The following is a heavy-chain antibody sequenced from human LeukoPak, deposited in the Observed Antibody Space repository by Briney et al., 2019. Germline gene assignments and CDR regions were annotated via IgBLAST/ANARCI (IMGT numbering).Heavy chain of an antibody. Sequence: GGSLRLSCAASGFTFSSYWMHWVRQAPGKGLEWVSGISWNSGSIGYADSVKGRSTISRDNAKNSLYLQMNSLRAEDTALYYCAKVETNYYGSGSYDAFDIWGQGTMVTVSS. CDR1: GFTFSSYW. V-gene: IGHV3-9*01. D-gene: IGHD3-10*01. CDR2: ISWNSGSI. CDR3: AKVETNYYGSGSYDAFDI. J-gene: IGHJ3*02.